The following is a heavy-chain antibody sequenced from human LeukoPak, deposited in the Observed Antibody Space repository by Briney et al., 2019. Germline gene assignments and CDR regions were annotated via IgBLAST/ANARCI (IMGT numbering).Heavy chain of an antibody. J-gene: IGHJ5*02. V-gene: IGHV3-48*04. CDR1: GFTFSTYS. CDR2: ISSSSSTI. CDR3: ARVHTSSYAADR. D-gene: IGHD3-22*01. Sequence: GGSLRLSCAASGFTFSTYSIDWVRQAPGKGLEWISYISSSSSTIDFADSVKGRFTISRDNARNSVYLQMNSLRAQDTAVYYCARVHTSSYAADRWGQGTLVTVSS.